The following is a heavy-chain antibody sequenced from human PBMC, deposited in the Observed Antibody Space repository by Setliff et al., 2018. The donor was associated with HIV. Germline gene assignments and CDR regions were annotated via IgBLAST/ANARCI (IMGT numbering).Heavy chain of an antibody. V-gene: IGHV3-7*03. D-gene: IGHD6-19*01. CDR1: GFTFSNYW. CDR3: AMAVIFDY. Sequence: GGSLRLSCAASGFTFSNYWMSWVRQVPGKGLEWVANIKQDGSEENYLSSVKGRFTISRDNAKNSLYLQMNSLRAEDTAVYYCAMAVIFDYWGQGTLVTSPQ. CDR2: IKQDGSEE. J-gene: IGHJ4*02.